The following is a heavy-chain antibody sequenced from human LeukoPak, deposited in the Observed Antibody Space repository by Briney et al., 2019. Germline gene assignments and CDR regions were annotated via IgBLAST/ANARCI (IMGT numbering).Heavy chain of an antibody. CDR3: ARSIAARREYYFNY. J-gene: IGHJ4*02. D-gene: IGHD6-6*01. CDR2: IYTSGST. Sequence: PSQTLSLTCTVSGGSISSGSYYWSWIRQPAGKGLEWIGRIYTSGSTNYNPSLKSRVTISVDTSKNQFSLKLSPVTAADTAVYYCARSIAARREYYFNYWGQGTLVTVSS. CDR1: GGSISSGSYY. V-gene: IGHV4-61*02.